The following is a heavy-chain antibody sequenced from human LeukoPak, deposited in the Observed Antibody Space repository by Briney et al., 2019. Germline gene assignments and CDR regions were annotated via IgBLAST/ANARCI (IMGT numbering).Heavy chain of an antibody. CDR3: ARGGFSYTYYDFWSGYYTYDWFNP. D-gene: IGHD3-3*01. CDR1: GYTFTSYD. V-gene: IGHV1-8*01. Sequence: ASVKVSCKASGYTFTSYDINWVRQATGQGLEWMGWMNPNSGNTGYAQKFQGRVTMTRNTSISTAYMELSSLRSEDTAVYYCARGGFSYTYYDFWSGYYTYDWFNPWGQGTLVTVSS. J-gene: IGHJ5*02. CDR2: MNPNSGNT.